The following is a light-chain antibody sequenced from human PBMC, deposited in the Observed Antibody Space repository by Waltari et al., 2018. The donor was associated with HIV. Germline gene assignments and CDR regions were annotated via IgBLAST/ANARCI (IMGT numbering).Light chain of an antibody. CDR1: SSNIGAGYD. J-gene: IGLJ3*02. V-gene: IGLV1-40*01. Sequence: QSVLTQPPSVSGAPGQRVPISCPGRSSNIGAGYDVHWYQQLPGTAPQLLIYGNRQRPSGVPDRFSGSKSVTSASLAITGLQAEDEADYYCQSYDSSLSGSWVFGGGTKLTVL. CDR2: GNR. CDR3: QSYDSSLSGSWV.